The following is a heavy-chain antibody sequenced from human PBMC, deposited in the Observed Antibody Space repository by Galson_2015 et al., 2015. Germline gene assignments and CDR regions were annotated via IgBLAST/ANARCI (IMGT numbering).Heavy chain of an antibody. J-gene: IGHJ2*01. V-gene: IGHV3-13*01. CDR2: IGAGGDT. D-gene: IGHD2-15*01. Sequence: SLRLSCAASGFTLSGYDMNWVRHATGNGLEWVSAIGAGGDTYYADSVKGRFTISRENAKNSLYLQMNSLRDGDTAVYYCARDLPVCIDSSCFLDLWGRGTLVTVSS. CDR1: GFTLSGYD. CDR3: ARDLPVCIDSSCFLDL.